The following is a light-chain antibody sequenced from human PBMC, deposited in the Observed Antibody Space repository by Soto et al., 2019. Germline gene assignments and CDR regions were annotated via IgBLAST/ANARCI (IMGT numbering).Light chain of an antibody. CDR1: SSNIGAGYD. Sequence: QTVVTQPPSVPGAPGQRVTISCTGSSSNIGAGYDAHWYQQLPGTAPKLLIYGTSNRPSGVPDRFSGSKSGPSASLAITGLQAEDEADDYCQSYDSSLSGWVVFGGGTKLTVL. CDR2: GTS. J-gene: IGLJ2*01. CDR3: QSYDSSLSGWVV. V-gene: IGLV1-40*01.